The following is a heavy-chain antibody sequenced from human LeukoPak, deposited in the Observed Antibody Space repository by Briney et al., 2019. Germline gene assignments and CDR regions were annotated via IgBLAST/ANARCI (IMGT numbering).Heavy chain of an antibody. J-gene: IGHJ4*02. Sequence: PGGSLRLSCAASGFTFSSYAMSWVRQAPGKGLEWVSAISGSGGSTYYADSVKGRFTISRDNSKNTLYLQMNSLRAEDTAVYYCAKDQGLYYYDSSGYLGGADYWGQGTLVTVSS. CDR1: GFTFSSYA. D-gene: IGHD3-22*01. V-gene: IGHV3-23*01. CDR3: AKDQGLYYYDSSGYLGGADY. CDR2: ISGSGGST.